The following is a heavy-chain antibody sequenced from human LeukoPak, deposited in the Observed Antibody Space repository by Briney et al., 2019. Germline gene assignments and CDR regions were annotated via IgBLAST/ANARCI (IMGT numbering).Heavy chain of an antibody. CDR2: IHYSGST. V-gene: IGHV4-30-4*08. J-gene: IGHJ4*02. CDR3: ARGSYVTPNFDY. D-gene: IGHD3-16*01. CDR1: GGSISSGDYY. Sequence: SETLSLTCTVSGGSISSGDYYWSWIRQPPGKGLEWIGYIHYSGSTYYNPSLKSRFTISVDTSKNQFSLKLSSVTAADTAVYYCARGSYVTPNFDYWGQGTLVTVSS.